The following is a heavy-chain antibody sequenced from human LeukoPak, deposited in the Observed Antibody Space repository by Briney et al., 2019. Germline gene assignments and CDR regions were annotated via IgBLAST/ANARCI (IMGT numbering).Heavy chain of an antibody. CDR1: GYTFTGYY. CDR3: ARASLLTEYYFDY. J-gene: IGHJ4*02. Sequence: ASVKVSCKASGYTFTGYYMHWVRQAPGQGLEWMGGIIPIFGTANYAQKFQGRVTITADESTSTAYMELSSLRSEDTAVYYCARASLLTEYYFDYWGQGTLVTVSS. D-gene: IGHD1-26*01. V-gene: IGHV1-69*13. CDR2: IIPIFGTA.